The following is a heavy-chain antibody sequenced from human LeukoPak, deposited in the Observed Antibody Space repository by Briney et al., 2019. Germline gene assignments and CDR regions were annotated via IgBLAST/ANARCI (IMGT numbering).Heavy chain of an antibody. CDR1: GFSLSTSGVG. J-gene: IGHJ4*02. D-gene: IGHD3-10*01. V-gene: IGHV2-5*02. CDR2: IYWDDDK. CDR3: ARLWFGELLSNHFDY. Sequence: SGPTLVKPTQTLTLTCTFSGFSLSTSGVGVGWIRQPPGKALEWLALIYWDDDKRYSPSLKSRLTITKDTSKNQVVLTMTNMDPVDTATYYCARLWFGELLSNHFDYWGQGTLVTVSS.